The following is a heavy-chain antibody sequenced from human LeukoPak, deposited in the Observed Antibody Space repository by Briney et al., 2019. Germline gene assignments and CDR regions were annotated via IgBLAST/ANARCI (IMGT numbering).Heavy chain of an antibody. J-gene: IGHJ5*02. CDR2: IIPIFGTA. CDR3: ARAAGIAAAAYGYSWFDP. V-gene: IGHV1-69*06. Sequence: SVKVSCKASGGTFSSYAISWVRQAPGQGLEWMGGIIPIFGTANYAQKVQGRVTITADKSTSTAYMELSSLRSEDTAVYYCARAAGIAAAAYGYSWFDPWGQGTLVTVSS. CDR1: GGTFSSYA. D-gene: IGHD6-13*01.